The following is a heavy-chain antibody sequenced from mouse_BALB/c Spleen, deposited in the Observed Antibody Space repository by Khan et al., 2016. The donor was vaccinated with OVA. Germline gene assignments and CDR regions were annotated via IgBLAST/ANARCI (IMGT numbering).Heavy chain of an antibody. Sequence: EVELVESGGGLVQPGGSLRLSCATSGFTFTDYYMSWVRQPPGKALEWLGFIRNKANGYTTEYSASVKGRFTISRDNSQSIVYLQTNTLRAEDSATYYCARETVVDIYWYLDVWGAGTTVTVSS. D-gene: IGHD1-1*01. CDR3: ARETVVDIYWYLDV. CDR2: IRNKANGYTT. J-gene: IGHJ1*01. CDR1: GFTFTDYY. V-gene: IGHV7-3*02.